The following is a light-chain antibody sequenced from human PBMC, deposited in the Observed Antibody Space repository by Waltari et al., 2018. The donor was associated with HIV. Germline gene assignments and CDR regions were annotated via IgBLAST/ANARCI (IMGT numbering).Light chain of an antibody. J-gene: IGKJ1*01. CDR1: QSVSRN. Sequence: EIVMTQSPVTLSVSPGERATLSCRASQSVSRNLAWYQQRAGQAPRLLIYGASTRATGIPARFSGSGSGTEFTLTISSLQSEDFAVYYCQQYNSWPLTFDQGTKVEIK. CDR3: QQYNSWPLT. V-gene: IGKV3-15*01. CDR2: GAS.